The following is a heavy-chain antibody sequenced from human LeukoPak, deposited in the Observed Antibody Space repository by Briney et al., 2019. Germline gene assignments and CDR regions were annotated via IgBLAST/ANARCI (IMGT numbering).Heavy chain of an antibody. D-gene: IGHD3-22*01. CDR2: ISGSGGST. V-gene: IGHV3-23*01. CDR1: GFTFSSYA. J-gene: IGHJ4*02. Sequence: PGESLRLSCAASGFTFSSYAMSWVRQAPGKGLEWVSAISGSGGSTYYADSVKGRFTISRDNYKNTLYLQMNSLRAEDTAVYYCARVEGYYDSSGYYSCFDYWGQGTLVTVSS. CDR3: ARVEGYYDSSGYYSCFDY.